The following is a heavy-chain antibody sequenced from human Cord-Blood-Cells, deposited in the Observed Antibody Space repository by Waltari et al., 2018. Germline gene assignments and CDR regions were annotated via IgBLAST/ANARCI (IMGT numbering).Heavy chain of an antibody. J-gene: IGHJ3*02. V-gene: IGHV1-2*02. CDR2: INPNSGST. Sequence: YYMHWVRQAPGQGREWMGWINPNSGSTNYAQKFQGRVTMTRDTYISTAYMELSRLRSDDTAVYYCAREGDAFDIWGQGTMVTVSS. CDR3: AREGDAFDI. CDR1: YY.